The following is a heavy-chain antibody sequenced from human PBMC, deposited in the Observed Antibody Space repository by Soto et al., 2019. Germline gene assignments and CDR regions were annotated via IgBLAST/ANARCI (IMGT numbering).Heavy chain of an antibody. CDR2: VYYNENT. J-gene: IGHJ5*02. CDR1: GGSTSSFTYY. V-gene: IGHV4-39*01. D-gene: IGHD3-10*01. Sequence: SETLSLTCTVSGGSTSSFTYYWGWIRQPPGKGLEWIGTVYYNENTYYNPSLKGRVTISVDTAKNQFSLNLRSVTAADTAIYFCARRERYYGSPGWFDPWGQGTLVTVSS. CDR3: ARRERYYGSPGWFDP.